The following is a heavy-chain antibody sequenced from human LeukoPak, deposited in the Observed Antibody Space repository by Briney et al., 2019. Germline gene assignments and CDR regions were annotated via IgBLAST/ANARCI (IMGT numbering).Heavy chain of an antibody. CDR3: AKGPLQYGSGSYYFDY. CDR2: IWYDGNNK. J-gene: IGHJ4*02. D-gene: IGHD3-10*01. CDR1: GFTFSSCG. V-gene: IGHV3-30*02. Sequence: GGSLRLSCAASGFTFSSCGMHWVRQAPGRGLEWVAFIWYDGNNKYYADSVKGRFTISRDSSKNTLYLQMSSLRAEDTAVYYCAKGPLQYGSGSYYFDYWGQGTLVTVSS.